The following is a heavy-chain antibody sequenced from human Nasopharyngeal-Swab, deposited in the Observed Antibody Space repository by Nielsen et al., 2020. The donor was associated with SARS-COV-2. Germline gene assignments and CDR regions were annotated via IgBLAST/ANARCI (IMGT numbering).Heavy chain of an antibody. J-gene: IGHJ6*02. CDR2: INHSGST. CDR3: ARGGSSSWYYYYYGMDV. CDR1: GGSFSGYY. Sequence: SETLSLTCVVYGGSFSGYYWSWIRQPPGKGLEWIGEINHSGSTNYNPSLKSRVTISVDTSKNQFSLKLSSVTAADTAVYYCARGGSSSWYYYYYGMDVWGQGTTVTVSS. V-gene: IGHV4-34*01. D-gene: IGHD6-13*01.